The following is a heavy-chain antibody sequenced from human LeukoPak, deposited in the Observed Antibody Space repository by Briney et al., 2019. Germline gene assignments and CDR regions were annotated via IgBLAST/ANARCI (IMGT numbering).Heavy chain of an antibody. Sequence: GGSLRLSCAASGFTVSSNYISWVRQAPGQGLEWVSVIYSGGSTYYARSVKGRFTISRDNSKNTLYLQMNSLGAEDTAVYYCAKDSITGPGGACWGQGTPPTVSS. CDR1: GFTVSSNY. CDR2: IYSGGST. J-gene: IGHJ4*02. V-gene: IGHV3-53*05. D-gene: IGHD1-20*01. CDR3: AKDSITGPGGAC.